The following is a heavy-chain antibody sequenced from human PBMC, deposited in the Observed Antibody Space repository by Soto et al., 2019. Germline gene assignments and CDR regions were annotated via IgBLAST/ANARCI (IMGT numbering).Heavy chain of an antibody. CDR2: ISAYNGNT. D-gene: IGHD6-13*01. Sequence: SGKVCFKAAGYTFTSYGISWVRQAPGQGLEWMGWISAYNGNTNYAQKLQGRVTMTTDTSTSTAYMELRSLRSDDTAVCYCARDGVAAAGTGYYYYYGMDVWGQGTTVTVSS. J-gene: IGHJ6*02. CDR1: GYTFTSYG. CDR3: ARDGVAAAGTGYYYYYGMDV. V-gene: IGHV1-18*01.